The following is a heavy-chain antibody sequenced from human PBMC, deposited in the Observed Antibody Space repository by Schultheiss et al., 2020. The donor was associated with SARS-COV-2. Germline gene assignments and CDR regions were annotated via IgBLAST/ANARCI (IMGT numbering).Heavy chain of an antibody. CDR3: AKSVPAAIYYYYGMDV. V-gene: IGHV3-23*01. CDR1: GFTFSSYA. D-gene: IGHD2-2*02. CDR2: ISGSGGST. Sequence: GESLKISCAASGFTFSSYAMSWFRQAPGKGLEWVSAISGSGGSTYYADSVKGRFTISRDNSKNTLYLQMNSLRAEDTAVYYCAKSVPAAIYYYYGMDVWGQGTTVTVSS. J-gene: IGHJ6*02.